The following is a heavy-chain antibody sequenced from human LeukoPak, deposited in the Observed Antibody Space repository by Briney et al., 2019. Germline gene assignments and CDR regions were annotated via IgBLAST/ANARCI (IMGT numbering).Heavy chain of an antibody. D-gene: IGHD1-26*01. CDR2: TRKKANGYTT. CDR3: AKGSSGSYSAIDY. J-gene: IGHJ4*02. V-gene: IGHV3-72*01. Sequence: GGSLRLSCAASGFTFSDYYMDWVRQAPGKGLEWVGLTRKKANGYTTEYALSVKDRFTISRDDSKNSMYLQMNSLKTEDTAVYYCAKGSSGSYSAIDYWGQGTLVTVSS. CDR1: GFTFSDYY.